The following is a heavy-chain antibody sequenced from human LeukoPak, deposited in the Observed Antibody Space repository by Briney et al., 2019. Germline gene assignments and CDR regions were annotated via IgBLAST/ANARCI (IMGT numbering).Heavy chain of an antibody. Sequence: GGSLRLSCAASGFTFSDYYMSWIRQAPGKGLEWVSYISSSGSTIYYADSVKGRFTISRDNAKNSLYLQMNSLRAEDTAVYYCARDRLRYDYVWGSYRDYYYGMDVWGQGTTVTVSS. D-gene: IGHD3-16*02. J-gene: IGHJ6*02. CDR2: ISSSGSTI. V-gene: IGHV3-11*01. CDR1: GFTFSDYY. CDR3: ARDRLRYDYVWGSYRDYYYGMDV.